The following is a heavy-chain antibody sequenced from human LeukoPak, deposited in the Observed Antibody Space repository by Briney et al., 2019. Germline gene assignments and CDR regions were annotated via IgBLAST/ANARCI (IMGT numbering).Heavy chain of an antibody. CDR2: ISAYNGNT. Sequence: GASVKVSCKASGYTFTSYGISWVRQAPGQGLEWMGWISAYNGNTNYAQKLQGRVTMTTDASTSTAYMELTILRSDDTGVYYCARDRGAVAGNNWFDPWGQGTLLTVSS. V-gene: IGHV1-18*01. J-gene: IGHJ5*02. D-gene: IGHD6-19*01. CDR1: GYTFTSYG. CDR3: ARDRGAVAGNNWFDP.